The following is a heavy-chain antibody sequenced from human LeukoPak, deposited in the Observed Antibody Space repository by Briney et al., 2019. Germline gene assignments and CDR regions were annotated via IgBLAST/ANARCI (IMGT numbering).Heavy chain of an antibody. CDR2: VSTYNGNT. V-gene: IGHV1-18*04. CDR3: ARVTLDSFGSRSYQSDY. CDR1: GYTFTKYG. J-gene: IGHJ4*02. Sequence: ASVEVSCKASGYTFTKYGISWVRQAPGQGLEWMGWVSTYNGNTNYAQKFEGRVTMTADISTNSAYMELLSLRSDDTAVYYCARVTLDSFGSRSYQSDYWGQGTLVTVSS. D-gene: IGHD3-10*01.